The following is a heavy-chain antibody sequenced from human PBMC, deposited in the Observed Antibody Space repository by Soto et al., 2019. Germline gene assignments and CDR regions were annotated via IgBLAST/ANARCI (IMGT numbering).Heavy chain of an antibody. Sequence: GGSLRLSCTASGFTFGDYAMSWFRQAPGKGLEWVGFIRSKAYGGTTEYAASVKGRFTISRDDSKSIAYLQMNSLKTKDTAVYYCTRDGSKGYSYGYYFDYWGQGTLVTVSS. CDR1: GFTFGDYA. CDR2: IRSKAYGGTT. D-gene: IGHD5-18*01. J-gene: IGHJ4*02. V-gene: IGHV3-49*03. CDR3: TRDGSKGYSYGYYFDY.